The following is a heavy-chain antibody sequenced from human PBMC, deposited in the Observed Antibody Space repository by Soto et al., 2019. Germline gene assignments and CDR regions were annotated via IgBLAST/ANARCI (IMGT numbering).Heavy chain of an antibody. Sequence: QVQLVQSGAEVKKPGASVKVSCKASGYMFSTYDINWVRQAPGQGLEWMGWLNPNSGNTGYAQKFQGRVTMTRNTSINTAYMELSSLGSDDTAVYYCARDHRYNWNDEGWFDPGGQEPWSLSPQ. J-gene: IGHJ5*02. CDR1: GYMFSTYD. V-gene: IGHV1-8*01. CDR2: LNPNSGNT. D-gene: IGHD1-20*01. CDR3: ARDHRYNWNDEGWFDP.